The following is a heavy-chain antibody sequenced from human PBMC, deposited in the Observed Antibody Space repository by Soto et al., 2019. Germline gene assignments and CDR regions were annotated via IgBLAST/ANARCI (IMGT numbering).Heavy chain of an antibody. CDR2: ISGSGGST. CDR3: ANLGMVRGVLDY. D-gene: IGHD3-10*01. CDR1: GFTFSSYA. Sequence: EVQLLESGGGLVQTGGSLRLSCAASGFTFSSYAMSWVRQAPGKGLEWVSAISGSGGSTYYADSVKGRFTISRDNSKNTLYLQMNILRAEDTSVYYCANLGMVRGVLDYWGQGTLVTVSS. V-gene: IGHV3-23*01. J-gene: IGHJ4*02.